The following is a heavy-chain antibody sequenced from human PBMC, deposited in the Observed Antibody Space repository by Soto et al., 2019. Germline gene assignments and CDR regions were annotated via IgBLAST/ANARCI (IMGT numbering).Heavy chain of an antibody. CDR2: INHSGST. CDR3: ARGGVGATSVDYYGMDV. D-gene: IGHD1-26*01. CDR1: GVSFSGYY. Sequence: SETLSLTCAVYGVSFSGYYWSWIRQPPGKGLEWIGEINHSGSTNYNPSLKSRVTISVDTSKNQFSLKLSSVTAADTAVYYCARGGVGATSVDYYGMDVWGQGTTVTVSS. V-gene: IGHV4-34*01. J-gene: IGHJ6*02.